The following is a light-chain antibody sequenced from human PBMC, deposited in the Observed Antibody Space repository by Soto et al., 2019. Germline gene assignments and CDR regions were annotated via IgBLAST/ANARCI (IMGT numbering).Light chain of an antibody. CDR1: QTISTY. J-gene: IGKJ2*01. CDR2: DAS. Sequence: DIQMTQSPSSLSASVGDRVTITCRASQTISTYLNWYQQKPGKAPRLLIYDASSLLSGVPSRFSGSGSGTDFTLTISSLQSEDFAVYYCQQYNNWPQTFGQGTKLEI. V-gene: IGKV1-39*01. CDR3: QQYNNWPQT.